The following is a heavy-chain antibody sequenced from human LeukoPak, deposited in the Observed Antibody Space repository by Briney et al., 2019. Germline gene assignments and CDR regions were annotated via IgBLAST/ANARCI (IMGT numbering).Heavy chain of an antibody. D-gene: IGHD6-19*01. J-gene: IGHJ5*02. CDR3: VRHSDSGGWYIDT. CDR1: GYSFTTHW. Sequence: GESLKISCKGSGYSFTTHWIGWVRQMSGKGLEWVGSIFPSDADTRYNPSFQGQVTISADKSIDTAYLQWGSLKASDTAMYYCVRHSDSGGWYIDTWGQGTLVTVTS. V-gene: IGHV5-51*01. CDR2: IFPSDADT.